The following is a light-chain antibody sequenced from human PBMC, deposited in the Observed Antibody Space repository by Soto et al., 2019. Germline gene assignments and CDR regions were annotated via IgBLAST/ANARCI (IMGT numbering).Light chain of an antibody. CDR3: CSYAGGYTYV. J-gene: IGLJ1*01. V-gene: IGLV1-40*01. CDR1: NSNLGAGYD. Sequence: QSVLTQPPSVSGAPGQRVTISCTGNNSNLGAGYDVHWYQQLPGAAPKLVIFGNRNRPSGVPERFSGSKSGTSASLAITGLQAEDEADYYCCSYAGGYTYVFGTVTKVTVL. CDR2: GNR.